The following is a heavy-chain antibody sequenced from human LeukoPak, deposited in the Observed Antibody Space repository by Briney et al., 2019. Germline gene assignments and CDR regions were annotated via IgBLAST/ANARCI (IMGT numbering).Heavy chain of an antibody. J-gene: IGHJ4*02. CDR3: ARHAGSGQPSSGSFSFDY. CDR1: GGSISSSSYY. Sequence: PSETLSLTCAVSGGSISSSSYYWGWIRPPPGKGLEWIGSIYYSGSTYYNPSLKSRVTISVDTSKNQFSLKLSSVTAADTAVYYCARHAGSGQPSSGSFSFDYWGQGTLVTVSS. V-gene: IGHV4-39*01. D-gene: IGHD1-26*01. CDR2: IYYSGST.